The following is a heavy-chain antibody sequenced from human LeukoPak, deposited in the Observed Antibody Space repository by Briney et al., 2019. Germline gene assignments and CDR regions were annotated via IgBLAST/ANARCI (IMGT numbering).Heavy chain of an antibody. V-gene: IGHV4-39*07. CDR1: GGSISSSRYF. D-gene: IGHD3-22*01. CDR2: ISYTGST. Sequence: MSSETLSLTCTVSGGSISSSRYFWGWIRQPPGKGLEWIGSISYTGSTYYNPSLKSRVIISVDTSKNQFSLKLRSVTAADTAVYYCARVTGYMIEDYFDYWGQGTLVTVSS. CDR3: ARVTGYMIEDYFDY. J-gene: IGHJ4*02.